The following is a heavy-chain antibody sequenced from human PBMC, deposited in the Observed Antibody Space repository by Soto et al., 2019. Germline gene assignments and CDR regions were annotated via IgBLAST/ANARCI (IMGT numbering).Heavy chain of an antibody. J-gene: IGHJ5*02. V-gene: IGHV4-61*01. D-gene: IGHD5-18*01. CDR1: GGSISSGYYY. Sequence: ETLSLTCTVSGGSISSGYYYWSWLRQPPGKGLEWIGYLYYSGTTNYNPSLKSRAAISIDTSKNQFSLKLNSVTAADTAVYYCARNIFPGYSYGSAVIPRKYNGFDPCGQATPVTVS. CDR2: LYYSGTT. CDR3: ARNIFPGYSYGSAVIPRKYNGFDP.